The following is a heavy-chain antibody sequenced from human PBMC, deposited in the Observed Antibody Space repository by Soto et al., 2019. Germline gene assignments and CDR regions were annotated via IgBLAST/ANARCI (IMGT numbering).Heavy chain of an antibody. J-gene: IGHJ5*02. CDR1: GGTFTNHA. D-gene: IGHD2-2*01. CDR3: ARGQGYCSSTTCRWFDP. V-gene: IGHV1-69*13. CDR2: ILPVFGTT. Sequence: SVKVSCKASGGTFTNHAFTWVRQAPGQGLEWMGGILPVFGTTNYAQKFQGRVKFTADESTSTAYMELSSLRSDDTAIYYCARGQGYCSSTTCRWFDPWGQGTLVTVSS.